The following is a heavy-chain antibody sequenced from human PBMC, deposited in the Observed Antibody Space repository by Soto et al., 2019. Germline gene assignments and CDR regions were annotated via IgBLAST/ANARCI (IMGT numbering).Heavy chain of an antibody. CDR3: ARSKDSRLGMDV. J-gene: IGHJ6*02. CDR2: IYYSGST. V-gene: IGHV4-30-4*01. D-gene: IGHD3-22*01. Sequence: PSETLSLTCTVSGGSISSGDYYWSWIRQPPGKGLEWIGYIYYSGSTYYNPSLKSRVTISVDTSKNQFSLKLSSVTAADTAVYYCARSKDSRLGMDVWGQGTTVTVSS. CDR1: GGSISSGDYY.